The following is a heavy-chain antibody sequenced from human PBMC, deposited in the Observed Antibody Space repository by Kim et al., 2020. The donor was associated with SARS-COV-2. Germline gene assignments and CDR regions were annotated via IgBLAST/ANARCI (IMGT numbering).Heavy chain of an antibody. CDR1: GGSLSSTGHY. V-gene: IGHV4-39*01. Sequence: SETLSLTCTVSGGSLSSTGHYWGWVRQPPGKGLEWIGSIHYSGTTYYNPSLKSRVTISVDTSKNQFSLKLSSVTAADTAVYYCVRHSAGATLTKLYFFAYWGQETLVTVSS. CDR2: IHYSGTT. CDR3: VRHSAGATLTKLYFFAY. D-gene: IGHD1-26*01. J-gene: IGHJ4*02.